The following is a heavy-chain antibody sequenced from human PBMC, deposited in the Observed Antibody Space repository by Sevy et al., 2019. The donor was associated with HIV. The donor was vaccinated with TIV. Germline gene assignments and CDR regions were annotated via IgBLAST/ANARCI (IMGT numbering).Heavy chain of an antibody. J-gene: IGHJ4*02. V-gene: IGHV3-7*01. Sequence: GGSLRLSCAASGFTFSSYWMSWVRQAPGKGLEWVADIKKDGSVKLYADAVKGRFTISRDNAENSVDLQMKSLRAEDTAVYFCARWRGAQSEFDYWGQGTRATVSS. CDR3: ARWRGAQSEFDY. CDR2: IKKDGSVK. CDR1: GFTFSSYW. D-gene: IGHD3-3*01.